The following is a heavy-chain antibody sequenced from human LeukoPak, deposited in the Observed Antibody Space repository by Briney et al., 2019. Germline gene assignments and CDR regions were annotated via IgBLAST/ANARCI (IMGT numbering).Heavy chain of an antibody. D-gene: IGHD3-16*02. V-gene: IGHV3-64*01. CDR3: ARGLRLGELSLFDY. CDR1: GFTFSSYA. J-gene: IGHJ4*02. Sequence: GVSLRLSCAASGFTFSSYAMHWVRQAPGKGLEYVSAISSNGGSTYYANSVKGRFTISRDNSKNTLYPQMGSLRAEDMAVYYCARGLRLGELSLFDYWGQGTLVTVSS. CDR2: ISSNGGST.